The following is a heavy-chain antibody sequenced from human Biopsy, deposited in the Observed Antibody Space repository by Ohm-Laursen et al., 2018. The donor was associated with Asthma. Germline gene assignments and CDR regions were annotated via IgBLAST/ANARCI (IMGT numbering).Heavy chain of an antibody. V-gene: IGHV3-9*01. CDR2: ISWNSATV. J-gene: IGHJ4*02. D-gene: IGHD6-19*01. CDR3: AKAFLGGVSVANYFDS. Sequence: SLRLSCAAPGFTFDNYVMTWVRQAPGKGLEWASGISWNSATVAYADSVKGRFTISRDNAKNSLYLQMNSLRPDDTALYYCAKAFLGGVSVANYFDSWGQGTLVTVSS. CDR1: GFTFDNYV.